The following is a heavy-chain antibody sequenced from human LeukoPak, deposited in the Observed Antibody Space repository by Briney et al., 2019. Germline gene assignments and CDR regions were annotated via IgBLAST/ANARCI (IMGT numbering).Heavy chain of an antibody. CDR2: IIPILGIA. V-gene: IGHV1-69*04. CDR3: ARVVNPYGSSWYGAAAHDAFDI. J-gene: IGHJ3*02. CDR1: GGTFSSYA. Sequence: SVKVSCKASGGTFSSYAISWVRQAPGQGLEWMGRIIPILGIANYAQKFQGRVTITADKSTSTAYMELSSLRSEDTAVYYCARVVNPYGSSWYGAAAHDAFDIWGQGTMVTVSS. D-gene: IGHD6-13*01.